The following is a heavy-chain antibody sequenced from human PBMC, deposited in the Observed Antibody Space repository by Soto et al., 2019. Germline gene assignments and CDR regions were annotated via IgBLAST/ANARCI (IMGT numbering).Heavy chain of an antibody. CDR3: ARGYGYFRQ. D-gene: IGHD4-17*01. J-gene: IGHJ4*02. CDR1: GDSFSGYF. CDR2: ISHVGMA. Sequence: TETLYLTCDVSGDSFSGYFCNWLRQPPGKGLEWIGAISHVGMARYNPSLETRITISVDTSKTQFSLNLTSVTDADTAVYYCARGYGYFRQWGQGALVTVS. V-gene: IGHV4-34*01.